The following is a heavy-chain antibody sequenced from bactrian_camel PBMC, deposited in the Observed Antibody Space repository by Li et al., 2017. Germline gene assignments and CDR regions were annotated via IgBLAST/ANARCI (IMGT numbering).Heavy chain of an antibody. V-gene: IGHV3S53*01. D-gene: IGHD6*01. CDR3: AADLSGYGGSWSGCKALHEWY. J-gene: IGHJ4*01. CDR1: GHSFRAYC. CDR2: IDSDGGT. Sequence: VQLVESGGGLVQPGGSLRLACAATGHSFRAYCMAWFRQAPGKAREGIAAIDSDGGTSYRNSVRGRLTISRDNARNTLHLQMNSLQPEDTAMYYCAADLSGYGGSWSGCKALHEWYWGQGTQVTVS.